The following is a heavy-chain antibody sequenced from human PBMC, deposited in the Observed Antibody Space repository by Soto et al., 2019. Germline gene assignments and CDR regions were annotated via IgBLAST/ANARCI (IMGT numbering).Heavy chain of an antibody. J-gene: IGHJ4*02. CDR1: GFTFSSYG. CDR2: ISYDGSNK. V-gene: IGHV3-30*18. D-gene: IGHD6-13*01. Sequence: QVQLVESGGGVVQPGRSLRLSCAASGFTFSSYGMHWVRQAPGKGLEWVAVISYDGSNKYYADSVKGRFTISRDNSKNTLYLQMNSLRAEDTAVYYCAKEGSSSWYFDYWVQGTLVTVSS. CDR3: AKEGSSSWYFDY.